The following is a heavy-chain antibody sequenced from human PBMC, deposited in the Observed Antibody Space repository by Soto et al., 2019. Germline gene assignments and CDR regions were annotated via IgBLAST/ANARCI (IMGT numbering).Heavy chain of an antibody. J-gene: IGHJ6*02. CDR1: GFTFSSYA. V-gene: IGHV3-23*01. CDR2: ISGSGGST. D-gene: IGHD3-3*01. Sequence: EVQLLESGGGLVQPGGSLRLSCAASGFTFSSYAMSWVRQAPGKGLEWVSAISGSGGSTYYADSVKGRFTISRDNSKNTLNLQMNSLRAEDTAVYYCAKGHDFWSGYWYYYYGMDVWGQGTTVTVSS. CDR3: AKGHDFWSGYWYYYYGMDV.